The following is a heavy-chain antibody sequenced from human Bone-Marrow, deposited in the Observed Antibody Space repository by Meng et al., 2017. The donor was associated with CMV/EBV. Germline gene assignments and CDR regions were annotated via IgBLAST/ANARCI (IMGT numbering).Heavy chain of an antibody. J-gene: IGHJ4*02. CDR3: ARQPQWLVDY. D-gene: IGHD6-19*01. CDR2: IYYSGST. CDR1: GGSISSSSYY. V-gene: IGHV4-39*01. Sequence: SETLSLTCTVSGGSISSSSYYWGWIRQPPGKGLEWIGSIYYSGSTYYNPSLKSRVTISVDTSKNQFSLKLSSVTAADTAVYYCARQPQWLVDYWGQGTRVTVS.